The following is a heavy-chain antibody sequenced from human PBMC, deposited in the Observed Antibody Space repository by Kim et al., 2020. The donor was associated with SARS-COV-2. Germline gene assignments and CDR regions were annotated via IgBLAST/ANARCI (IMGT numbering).Heavy chain of an antibody. J-gene: IGHJ6*02. CDR2: IKSKTDGGTT. V-gene: IGHV3-15*01. D-gene: IGHD3-10*01. CDR3: TTDSGVLLWFGELLWGPGMDV. Sequence: GGSLRLSCAASGFTFSNAWMSWVRQAPGKGLEWVGRIKSKTDGGTTDYAAPVKGRFTISRDDSKNTLYLQMNSLKTEDTAVYYCTTDSGVLLWFGELLWGPGMDVWGQGTTVTVSS. CDR1: GFTFSNAW.